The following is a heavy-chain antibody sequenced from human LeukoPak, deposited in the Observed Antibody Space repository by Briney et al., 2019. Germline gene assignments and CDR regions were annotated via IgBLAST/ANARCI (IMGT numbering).Heavy chain of an antibody. J-gene: IGHJ6*02. D-gene: IGHD3-3*01. CDR3: AREYYDFWSGYFTRSYYYGMDV. CDR1: GFTFDDYA. V-gene: IGHV3-66*01. Sequence: GGSLRLSCAASGFTFDDYAMHWVRQAPGKGLEWVSVIYSGGSTYYADSVKGRFTISRDNSKNTLYLQMNSLRAEDTAVYYCAREYYDFWSGYFTRSYYYGMDVWGQGTTVTVSS. CDR2: IYSGGST.